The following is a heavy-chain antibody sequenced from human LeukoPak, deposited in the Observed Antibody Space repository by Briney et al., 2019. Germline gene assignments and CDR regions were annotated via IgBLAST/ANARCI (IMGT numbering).Heavy chain of an antibody. CDR3: ARLNRTPDSEAYYDILTGLMGDY. CDR2: IYYSGST. CDR1: GGSISSSSYY. V-gene: IGHV4-39*01. Sequence: SETLSLTCTVSGGSISSSSYYWGWIRQPPGKGLEWIGSIYYSGSTYYNPSLKSRVTISVDTSKNQFSLKLSSVTAADTAVYYCARLNRTPDSEAYYDILTGLMGDYWGQGTLVTVSS. D-gene: IGHD3-9*01. J-gene: IGHJ4*02.